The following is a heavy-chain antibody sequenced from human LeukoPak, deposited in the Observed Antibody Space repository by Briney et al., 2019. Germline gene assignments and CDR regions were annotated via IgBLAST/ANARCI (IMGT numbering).Heavy chain of an antibody. Sequence: GASVKVSCKASGYTLTGYYMHWLRQAPGQGLEWMGWINPNNGGTNYAQRFQGRVTMTRDTSISTACMEVSRLRFDDTAVYYCASGPSLGTTHPYFDYWGQGTLVTVSS. V-gene: IGHV1-2*02. D-gene: IGHD2-15*01. J-gene: IGHJ4*02. CDR3: ASGPSLGTTHPYFDY. CDR1: GYTLTGYY. CDR2: INPNNGGT.